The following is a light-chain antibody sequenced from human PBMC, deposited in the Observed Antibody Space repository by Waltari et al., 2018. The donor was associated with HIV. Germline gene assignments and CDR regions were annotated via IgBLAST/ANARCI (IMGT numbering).Light chain of an antibody. CDR2: DAS. CDR3: QQYGSTPPYT. CDR1: QSVRSSY. J-gene: IGKJ2*01. V-gene: IGKV3D-20*01. Sequence: EIVLTQSPGTLSLSPGERATLSCGASQSVRSSYLAWYQKKPGLATRLLIYDASSRATGIPDRFSGSGSGTHFTLTISRVEPEDFAVYYCQQYGSTPPYTFGPGTKLEIK.